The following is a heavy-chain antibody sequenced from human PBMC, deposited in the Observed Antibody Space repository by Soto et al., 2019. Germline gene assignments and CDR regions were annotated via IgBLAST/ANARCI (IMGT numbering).Heavy chain of an antibody. J-gene: IGHJ6*02. V-gene: IGHV3-30*03. CDR2: MSHDGSKE. Sequence: PGGSLRLSCVVPGFSLSSYAFHLVRQGPGKGLEWVAFMSHDGSKEQYRDSVKGRFSIARDNFKSKSYMQMTNLRREDTATYYCARESNYSRANSYYGLDLWGQGTTVTVSS. CDR3: ARESNYSRANSYYGLDL. CDR1: GFSLSSYA. D-gene: IGHD4-4*01.